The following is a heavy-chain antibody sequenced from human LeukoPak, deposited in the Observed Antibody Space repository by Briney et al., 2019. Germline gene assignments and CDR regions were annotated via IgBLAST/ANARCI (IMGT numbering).Heavy chain of an antibody. CDR3: ARHYSTGDYPLDY. J-gene: IGHJ4*02. V-gene: IGHV4-39*01. D-gene: IGHD4-17*01. Sequence: SETLSLTCTVSGGSISSSSYYWGWIRQPPGKGLEWIGSIYYSGSTNYNPSLKSRVTISVDTSKNQFSLKLSSVTAADTAVYYCARHYSTGDYPLDYWGQGTLVTVSS. CDR1: GGSISSSSYY. CDR2: IYYSGST.